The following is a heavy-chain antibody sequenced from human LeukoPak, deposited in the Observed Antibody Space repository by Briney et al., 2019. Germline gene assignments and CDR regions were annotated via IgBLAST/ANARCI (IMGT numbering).Heavy chain of an antibody. CDR1: GFTFSSYG. Sequence: GGSLRLSCAASGFTFSSYGMHWVRQAPGKGLEWVALIRYDGSNKYYADSVKGRFTISRDNSKNTLYLQMNSLRAEDTAVYYCAKDLCGGHCYLGYFDYWGQGTLVTVSS. D-gene: IGHD2-21*01. CDR2: IRYDGSNK. J-gene: IGHJ4*02. CDR3: AKDLCGGHCYLGYFDY. V-gene: IGHV3-30*02.